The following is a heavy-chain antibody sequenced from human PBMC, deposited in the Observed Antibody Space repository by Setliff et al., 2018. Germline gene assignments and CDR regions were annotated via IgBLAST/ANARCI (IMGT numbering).Heavy chain of an antibody. CDR2: TIPSFGST. CDR3: ARGGYSYGYDHGFDI. J-gene: IGHJ3*02. Sequence: GASVKVSCKASGGSFNTYAISWVRQAPGQGLEWMGGTIPSFGSTNYAQKFQDRVTIITDESTSTAYMELSSLRTEDTAVYYCARGGYSYGYDHGFDIWGQGTMVTVSS. CDR1: GGSFNTYA. D-gene: IGHD5-18*01. V-gene: IGHV1-69*05.